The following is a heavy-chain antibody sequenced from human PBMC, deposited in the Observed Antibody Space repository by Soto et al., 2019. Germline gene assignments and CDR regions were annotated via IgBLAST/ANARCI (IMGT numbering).Heavy chain of an antibody. Sequence: PSETLSLTCTVSGGSISSYYWSWIRQPPGKGLEWIGYIYYSGSTNHNPSLKSRVTISVDTSKNQFSLKLSSVTAADTAVYYCARDGRAHLFDYCGQRTLVTVSS. V-gene: IGHV4-59*01. CDR1: GGSISSYY. CDR2: IYYSGST. CDR3: ARDGRAHLFDY. J-gene: IGHJ4*02. D-gene: IGHD1-26*01.